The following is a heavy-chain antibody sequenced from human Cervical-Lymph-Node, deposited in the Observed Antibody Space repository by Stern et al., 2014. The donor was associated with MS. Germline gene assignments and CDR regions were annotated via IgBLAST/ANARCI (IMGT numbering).Heavy chain of an antibody. J-gene: IGHJ6*02. CDR1: GGTFSTQA. CDR2: IIPIFGTP. CDR3: ATPSTVTVGGMDV. Sequence: QVQLGQSGAEVKKPGSSVKVSCKASGGTFSTQAINWVRQAPGKGLEWVGGIIPIFGTPNYAQKVQDRVTITADESTSTAYMDLSSLRSEDTAVYYCATPSTVTVGGMDVWGQGTTVTVSS. V-gene: IGHV1-69*01. D-gene: IGHD4-17*01.